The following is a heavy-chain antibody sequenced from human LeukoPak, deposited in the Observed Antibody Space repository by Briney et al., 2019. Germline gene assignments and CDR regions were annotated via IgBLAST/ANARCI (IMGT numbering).Heavy chain of an antibody. V-gene: IGHV3-23*01. CDR1: GFTSSDYA. Sequence: GGSLRLSCVASGFTSSDYAMGWVRQAPGKGLEWVSGISDSGGSTYYADSVKGRCTISIDNSKNTVSLQMNNLRAEDTAVYFCARHDGSIPYWGQGTLVTVTS. D-gene: IGHD2/OR15-2a*01. CDR2: ISDSGGST. CDR3: ARHDGSIPY. J-gene: IGHJ4*02.